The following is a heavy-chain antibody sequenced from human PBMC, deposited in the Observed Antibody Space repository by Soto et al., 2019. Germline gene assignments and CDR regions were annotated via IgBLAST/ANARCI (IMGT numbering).Heavy chain of an antibody. V-gene: IGHV4-39*01. CDR2: LYYSDYT. CDR1: EDYIVGNGNY. J-gene: IGHJ6*02. CDR3: ARHLYYDISPGYLRRYHYYVMDV. Sequence: SLLMCVPKSVAEDYIVGNGNYCICIHKPPGEGLQWIGSLYYSDYTDTNPSLRSRVTISVDTSKSQFSLNLTSVTAADTAVYFCARHLYYDISPGYLRRYHYYVMDVWLQGTTVTVSS. D-gene: IGHD3-9*01.